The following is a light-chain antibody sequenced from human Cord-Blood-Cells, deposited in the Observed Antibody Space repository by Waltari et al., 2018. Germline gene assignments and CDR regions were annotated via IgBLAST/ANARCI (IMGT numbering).Light chain of an antibody. CDR2: DVS. CDR1: SSSVGGYNY. CDR3: SSYTSSSTTYV. J-gene: IGLJ1*01. V-gene: IGLV2-14*01. Sequence: QSALTQPASVSGSPGQSITLSCTGTSSSVGGYNYVSWYQQHPGKAPKLMIYDVSNRPSGVSNRFSGSKSGNTASLTISGLQAEDEADYYCSSYTSSSTTYVFGTGTKVTVL.